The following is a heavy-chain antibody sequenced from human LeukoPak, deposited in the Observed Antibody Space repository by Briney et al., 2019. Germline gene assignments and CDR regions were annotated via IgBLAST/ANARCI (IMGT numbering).Heavy chain of an antibody. V-gene: IGHV3-9*01. CDR1: RFTFDNYA. Sequence: PGGSLRLSCAASRFTFDNYAMHWVRQAPGKGLEWVSGISWNSGSLAYADSVKGRFTISRDNAKNSLYLQMNSLRAEDTAVYYCAKAMVVNYYDSLPGYWGQGTLVTVSS. J-gene: IGHJ4*02. CDR2: ISWNSGSL. CDR3: AKAMVVNYYDSLPGY. D-gene: IGHD3-22*01.